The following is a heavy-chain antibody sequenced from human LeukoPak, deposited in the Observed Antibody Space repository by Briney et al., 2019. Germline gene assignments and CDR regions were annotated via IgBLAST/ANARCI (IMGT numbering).Heavy chain of an antibody. J-gene: IGHJ3*02. CDR3: ARLSWLRHACDI. CDR2: INPNSGGA. CDR1: GYTFTSYG. D-gene: IGHD5-12*01. Sequence: EASVKVSCKASGYTFTSYGISWVRQAPGQGLEWMGWINPNSGGAKYAQKFQGRVTMTRDTSISTAYMELSRLRSDDTAVYYCARLSWLRHACDIWGQGTMVTVSS. V-gene: IGHV1-2*02.